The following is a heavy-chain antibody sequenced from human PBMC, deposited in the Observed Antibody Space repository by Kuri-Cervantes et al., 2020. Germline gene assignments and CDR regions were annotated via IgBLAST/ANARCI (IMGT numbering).Heavy chain of an antibody. CDR2: INIDGSST. J-gene: IGHJ5*02. CDR1: GFAFSSYC. D-gene: IGHD3/OR15-3a*01. CDR3: ARDHYHFDP. Sequence: GGSRRLSGAASGFAFSSYCVHWVRQAPGKGLVGVSRINIDGSSTSYADSVKGRFTISRDNAKNTLYLQMNSLTAEDTAVYYCARDHYHFDPWGQGTLVTVSS. V-gene: IGHV3-74*01.